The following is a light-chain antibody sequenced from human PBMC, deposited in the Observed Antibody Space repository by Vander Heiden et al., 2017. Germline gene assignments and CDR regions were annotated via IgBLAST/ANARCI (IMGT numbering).Light chain of an antibody. CDR2: EVS. J-gene: IGLJ1*01. V-gene: IGLV2-23*02. Sequence: QSALTQPASVSGSPGQSIPISCPETSRDVGSYNLVSWFQQHQGKAPKLMIYEVSKRPSGVSDRFSGSKSGNTASLTISGLQTKDEAEYYCCSYAGSSTYVFGTGTKVTVL. CDR1: SRDVGSYNL. CDR3: CSYAGSSTYV.